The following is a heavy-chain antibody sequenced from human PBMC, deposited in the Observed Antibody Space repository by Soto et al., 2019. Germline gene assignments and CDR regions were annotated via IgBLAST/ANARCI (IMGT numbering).Heavy chain of an antibody. V-gene: IGHV3-9*01. CDR1: GFTFDDYA. J-gene: IGHJ4*02. D-gene: IGHD3-3*01. Sequence: EVQLVESGGGLVQPGRSLRLSCAASGFTFDDYAMHWVRQAPGKGLEWVSGISWNSGSIGYADSVKGRFTISRDNAKNSLYLQMNSLRAEDTAVYYCAKDSATIFGVDNIDYWGQGTLVTVSS. CDR2: ISWNSGSI. CDR3: AKDSATIFGVDNIDY.